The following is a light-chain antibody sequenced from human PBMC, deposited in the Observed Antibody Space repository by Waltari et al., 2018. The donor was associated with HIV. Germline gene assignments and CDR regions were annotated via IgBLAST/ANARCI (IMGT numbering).Light chain of an antibody. Sequence: QPTLTQQAVASGSPRQPIRTPDCGTSSPWRYNLVPWYELHPGNAPRLMIFDVNKRPSGVSNRFSGSKSGNTASLTISGLQADDEAEYYCCSYSDTRKSWVFGGGTKLTVL. V-gene: IGLV2-23*02. CDR2: DVN. CDR3: CSYSDTRKSWV. CDR1: SSPWRYNL. J-gene: IGLJ3*02.